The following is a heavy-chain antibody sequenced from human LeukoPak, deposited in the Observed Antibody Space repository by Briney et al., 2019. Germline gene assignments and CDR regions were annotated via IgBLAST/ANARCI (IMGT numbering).Heavy chain of an antibody. CDR2: IYYSGST. V-gene: IGHV4-39*01. CDR3: ARHCSSTSCYSLGWGYYYMDV. CDR1: GGSISSSSYY. J-gene: IGHJ6*03. D-gene: IGHD2-2*01. Sequence: SETLSLTCTVSGGSISSSSYYWGWIRQPPGKGLEWIGNIYYSGSTYYNPSLKSRVTISVDTSKNQFSLKLSSVTAADTAVYYCARHCSSTSCYSLGWGYYYMDVWGKGTTVTVSS.